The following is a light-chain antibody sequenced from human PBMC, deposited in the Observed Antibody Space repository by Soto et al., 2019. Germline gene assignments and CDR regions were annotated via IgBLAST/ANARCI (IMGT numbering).Light chain of an antibody. Sequence: DIQMTQSPSSLSASIGDRVTITCRASQGIRNDLGWFQQKPGKAPKRLIFAASNLETGVPSRFSGSGPGTEFTLTISNLQPDDFATYYCQQYDSYSSGPFGQGTKVDIK. CDR3: QQYDSYSSGP. V-gene: IGKV1-17*02. CDR2: AAS. CDR1: QGIRND. J-gene: IGKJ1*01.